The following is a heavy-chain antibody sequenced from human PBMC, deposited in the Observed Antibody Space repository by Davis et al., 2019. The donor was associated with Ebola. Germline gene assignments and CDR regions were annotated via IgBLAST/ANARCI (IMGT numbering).Heavy chain of an antibody. J-gene: IGHJ4*02. V-gene: IGHV4-59*01. CDR1: GGSISSYY. CDR2: IYYSGST. Sequence: PGGSLRLSCTVSGGSISSYYWSWIRQPPGKGLEWIGYIYYSGSTNYNPSLKSRVTISVDTSKNQFSLKLSSVTAADTAVYYCARDGPRRGIDYWGQGTLVTVSS. CDR3: ARDGPRRGIDY.